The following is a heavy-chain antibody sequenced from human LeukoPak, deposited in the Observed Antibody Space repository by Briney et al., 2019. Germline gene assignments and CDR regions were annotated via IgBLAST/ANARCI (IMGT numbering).Heavy chain of an antibody. Sequence: SETLSLTCTVSGGSISSYYWSWIRQPAGKGLEWIARIYTSGSTNYNPSLKSRVTMSVDTSKNQFSLKLSSVTAADTAVYYCGRDRGSSWYVWFDPWGQGTLVTVSS. CDR3: GRDRGSSWYVWFDP. J-gene: IGHJ5*02. D-gene: IGHD6-13*01. CDR1: GGSISSYY. V-gene: IGHV4-4*07. CDR2: IYTSGST.